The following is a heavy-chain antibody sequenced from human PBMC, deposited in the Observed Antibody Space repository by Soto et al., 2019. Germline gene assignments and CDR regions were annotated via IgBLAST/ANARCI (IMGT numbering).Heavy chain of an antibody. J-gene: IGHJ4*02. CDR2: ISSSSDYM. V-gene: IGHV3-21*01. CDR1: GFTFSSSR. CDR3: ARDGITMIRGITVFDF. Sequence: PGGSLRLSCVASGFTFSSSRMNWVRQAPGKGLEWVSFISSSSDYMYYADSVKGRFTVSRDNAKNSLYLQMDSLRAEDTAVYYCARDGITMIRGITVFDFWGQGTLVTVSS. D-gene: IGHD3-10*01.